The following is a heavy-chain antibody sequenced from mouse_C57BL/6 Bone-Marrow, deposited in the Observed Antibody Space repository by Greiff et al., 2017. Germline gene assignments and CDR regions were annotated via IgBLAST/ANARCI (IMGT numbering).Heavy chain of an antibody. D-gene: IGHD1-1*01. Sequence: QVQLQQSGAELVRPGTSVKMSCKASGYTFTNYWIGWAKQRPGHGLEWIGDIYPGGGYTNYNEKFKGKATLTADKSSSTAYMQFSSLTSGDSAIYYCARGAGSSPWYFDVWGTGTTVTVSS. J-gene: IGHJ1*03. V-gene: IGHV1-63*01. CDR1: GYTFTNYW. CDR2: IYPGGGYT. CDR3: ARGAGSSPWYFDV.